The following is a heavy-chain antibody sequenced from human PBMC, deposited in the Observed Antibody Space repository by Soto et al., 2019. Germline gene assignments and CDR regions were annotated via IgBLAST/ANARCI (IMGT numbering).Heavy chain of an antibody. J-gene: IGHJ6*02. Sequence: SETLSLTCTVAGGSVSSGSYYWSWIRQPPGKGLEWVGYIYYSGSTNYNPSLKSRVTISVDTSKNQFSLKLSSVTAADTAVYYCARESYYDFWSGYSVRLSGYYGMDVWGQGTTVTVSS. D-gene: IGHD3-3*01. CDR3: ARESYYDFWSGYSVRLSGYYGMDV. CDR2: IYYSGST. CDR1: GGSVSSGSYY. V-gene: IGHV4-61*01.